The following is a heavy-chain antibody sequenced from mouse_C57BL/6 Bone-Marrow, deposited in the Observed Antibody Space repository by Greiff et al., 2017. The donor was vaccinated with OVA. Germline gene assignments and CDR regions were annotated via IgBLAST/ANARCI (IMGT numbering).Heavy chain of an antibody. CDR3: ANLGRFGY. CDR2: IYPGDGDT. CDR1: GYAFSSSW. J-gene: IGHJ2*01. D-gene: IGHD4-1*01. Sequence: VQLQESGPELVKPGASVKISCKASGYAFSSSWMNWVKQRPGKGLEWIGRIYPGDGDTNYNGKFKGKATLTADKSSSTAYMQLSSLTSEDSAVYFCANLGRFGYWGQGTTLTVSS. V-gene: IGHV1-82*01.